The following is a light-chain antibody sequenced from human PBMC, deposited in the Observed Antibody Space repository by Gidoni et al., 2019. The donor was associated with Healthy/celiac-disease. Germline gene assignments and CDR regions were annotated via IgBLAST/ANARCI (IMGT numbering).Light chain of an antibody. J-gene: IGKJ3*01. CDR2: AAS. V-gene: IGKV1-17*01. CDR1: QGIRND. Sequence: RVTITCRASQGIRNDLGWYQQKPGKAPKRLIYAASSLQSGVPRFSGSGSGKEFTFTISSLQPEDFATYYCLQHNSYPFTFGPGTKVDIK. CDR3: LQHNSYPFT.